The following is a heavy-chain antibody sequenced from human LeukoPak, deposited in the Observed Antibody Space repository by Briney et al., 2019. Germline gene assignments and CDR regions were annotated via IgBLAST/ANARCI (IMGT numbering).Heavy chain of an antibody. CDR2: IRYDGSNK. V-gene: IGHV3-30*02. CDR1: GFTFSSYG. Sequence: GGSLRLSCAASGFTFSSYGMHWVRQAPGKGLEWGAYIRYDGSNKYYADSVKGRFTISRDNAKNTLYLQMNSLRAEDTAVYYCARDGGEEGDNSGNWFDPWGQGTLVTVSS. CDR3: ARDGGEEGDNSGNWFDP. D-gene: IGHD3-16*01. J-gene: IGHJ5*02.